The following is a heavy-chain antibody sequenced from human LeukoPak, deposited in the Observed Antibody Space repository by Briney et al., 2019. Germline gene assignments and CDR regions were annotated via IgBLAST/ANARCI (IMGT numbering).Heavy chain of an antibody. Sequence: PGGSLRLSCAASGFTFSSYSMNWVRQAPGKGLEWVSSISSSSGYIYYADSVKGRFTISRDNAKNSLYLQMNSLRAEDTAVYYCAGGVSDLDYWGQGTLVTVSS. CDR3: AGGVSDLDY. J-gene: IGHJ4*02. CDR1: GFTFSSYS. CDR2: ISSSSGYI. D-gene: IGHD3-10*01. V-gene: IGHV3-21*01.